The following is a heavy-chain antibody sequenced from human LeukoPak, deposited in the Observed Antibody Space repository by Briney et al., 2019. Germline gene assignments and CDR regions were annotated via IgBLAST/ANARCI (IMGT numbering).Heavy chain of an antibody. D-gene: IGHD5-12*01. CDR2: IYYSGST. CDR1: GGSISSGDYY. CDR3: ARDQGYGTYFDY. J-gene: IGHJ4*02. Sequence: SETLSLTCTVSGGSISSGDYYWSWIRQHPGKGLEWIGYIYYSGSTYYNPSLKSRVTISVDTSKNQFSLKLSSVTAADTAVYYCARDQGYGTYFDYWGQGTLVTVSS. V-gene: IGHV4-30-4*01.